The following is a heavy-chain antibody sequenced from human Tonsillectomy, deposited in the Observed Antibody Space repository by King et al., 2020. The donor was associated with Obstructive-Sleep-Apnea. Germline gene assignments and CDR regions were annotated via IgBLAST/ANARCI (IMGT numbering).Heavy chain of an antibody. CDR1: GGSFSGYY. CDR3: ARGRLRGRNP. J-gene: IGHJ5*02. Sequence: QVQLQQWGAGLLKPSETLSLTCAVYGGSFSGYYWSWIRQPPGKGLELIGEINHSGSTNYNPSLKSRVTITVDTSKNQVSLKLSSVTAADTAVYYCARGRLRGRNPWGQGTLVTVSS. V-gene: IGHV4-34*01. CDR2: INHSGST. D-gene: IGHD3-16*01.